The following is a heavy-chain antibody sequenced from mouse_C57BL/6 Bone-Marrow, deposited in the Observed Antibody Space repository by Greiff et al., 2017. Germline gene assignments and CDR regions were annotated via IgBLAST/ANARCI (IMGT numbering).Heavy chain of an antibody. Sequence: EVKLVESGGGLVQPGGSLSLSCAASGFTFTDYYMSWVRQPPGKALEWLGFIRNKANGYTTEYSASVKGRLTISRDNSQRSLYLQMNALRAEDSATYYCARSYSNYDFDYWGQGTTLTVSS. CDR2: IRNKANGYTT. V-gene: IGHV7-3*01. D-gene: IGHD2-5*01. CDR1: GFTFTDYY. J-gene: IGHJ2*01. CDR3: ARSYSNYDFDY.